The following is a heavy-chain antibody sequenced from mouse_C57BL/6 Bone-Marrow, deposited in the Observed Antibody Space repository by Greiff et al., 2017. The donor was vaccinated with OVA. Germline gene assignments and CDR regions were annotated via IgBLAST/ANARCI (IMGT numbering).Heavy chain of an antibody. CDR3: ARMDYGSSYDYFDY. CDR1: GYTFTSYG. J-gene: IGHJ2*01. D-gene: IGHD1-1*01. Sequence: VQLQQSGAELARPGASVKLSCKASGYTFTSYGISWVKQRTGQGLEWIGEIYPRSGNTYYNEKFKGKATLTADKSSSTAYMELRSLTSEDSAVYFCARMDYGSSYDYFDYWGQGTTLTVSS. V-gene: IGHV1-81*01. CDR2: IYPRSGNT.